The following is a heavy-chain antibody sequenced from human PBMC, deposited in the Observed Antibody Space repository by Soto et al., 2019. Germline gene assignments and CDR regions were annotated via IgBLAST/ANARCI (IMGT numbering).Heavy chain of an antibody. V-gene: IGHV1-18*04. CDR1: GYTFTSYG. CDR2: ISAYNGNT. D-gene: IGHD6-19*01. Sequence: ASVKVSCKASGYTFTSYGISWVRQAPGQGLEWMGWISAYNGNTNYAQKLQGRVTMTTDTSTSTAYMELRSLRSDDTAVYYCARDRPIEVAGEYYYYGMDVWGQGTTVTVSS. CDR3: ARDRPIEVAGEYYYYGMDV. J-gene: IGHJ6*02.